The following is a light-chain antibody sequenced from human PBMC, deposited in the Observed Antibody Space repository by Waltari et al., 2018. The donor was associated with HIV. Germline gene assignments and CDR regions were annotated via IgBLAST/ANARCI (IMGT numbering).Light chain of an antibody. CDR3: CSYSSSGTVL. J-gene: IGLJ2*01. Sequence: QSVLTQPASMSGSLGQSITISCPGSSNDVGGFNYVYWYQQSPDKAPRLVIYDVSNRPSGVSGRFSGSKSGSAASLTISGLQPEDEAYYYCCSYSSSGTVLFGGGTRLTVL. V-gene: IGLV2-14*03. CDR1: SNDVGGFNY. CDR2: DVS.